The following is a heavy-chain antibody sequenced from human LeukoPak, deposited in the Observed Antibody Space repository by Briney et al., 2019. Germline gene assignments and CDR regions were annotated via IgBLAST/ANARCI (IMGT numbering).Heavy chain of an antibody. CDR1: GHTFTSYY. V-gene: IGHV1-46*01. CDR2: INPSGGGT. CDR3: ARALRPDRRFDP. Sequence: ASVKVSCKASGHTFTSYYMHWVRQAPGQGLEWMGIINPSGGGTSYAQKFQGRVTMTRDTSTSTVYMELSSLRSEDTAVYYCARALRPDRRFDPWGQGTLVTVSS. J-gene: IGHJ5*02. D-gene: IGHD3-3*01.